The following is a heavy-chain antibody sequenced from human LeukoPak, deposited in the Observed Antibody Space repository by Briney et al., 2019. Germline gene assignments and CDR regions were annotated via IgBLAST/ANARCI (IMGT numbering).Heavy chain of an antibody. V-gene: IGHV4-61*01. CDR3: ARVTTWGSVLDY. Sequence: SETLSLTCTVSGGSFSSGSYYWSWIRQPPGTGLEWIGYIYYSGSTNYNPSLKSRVTISVDTSKNQFSLKLSSVTAADTAVYYCARVTTWGSVLDYWGHGTLVTVSS. D-gene: IGHD7-27*01. J-gene: IGHJ4*01. CDR1: GGSFSSGSYY. CDR2: IYYSGST.